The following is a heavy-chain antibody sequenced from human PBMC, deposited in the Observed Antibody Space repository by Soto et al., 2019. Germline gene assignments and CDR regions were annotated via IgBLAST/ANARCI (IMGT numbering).Heavy chain of an antibody. CDR1: GFTFSSYW. J-gene: IGHJ6*03. Sequence: GGSLRLSCAASGFTFSSYWMHWVRQAPGKGLVWVSRINSDGSSTSYADSVKGRFTISRDNAKNTLYLQMNSLRAEDTAVYYCAREDYDFWSACPYFYYYMDVWGKGTTVTVSS. CDR2: INSDGSST. D-gene: IGHD3-3*01. CDR3: AREDYDFWSACPYFYYYMDV. V-gene: IGHV3-74*01.